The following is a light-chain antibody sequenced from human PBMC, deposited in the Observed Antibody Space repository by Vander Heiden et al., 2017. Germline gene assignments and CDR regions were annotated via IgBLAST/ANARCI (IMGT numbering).Light chain of an antibody. CDR1: QRVSDN. J-gene: IGKJ2*01. CDR3: QQYNNWPPYT. Sequence: IVRTQSPATVSVSPGERSTLSCRASQRVSDNLAWYQQKPGQAPRLLIYGASVRAADIPARFSGSGSVTEFTLTISSLQSEDFAVYYCQQYNNWPPYTFGQGTKLEIK. V-gene: IGKV3-15*01. CDR2: GAS.